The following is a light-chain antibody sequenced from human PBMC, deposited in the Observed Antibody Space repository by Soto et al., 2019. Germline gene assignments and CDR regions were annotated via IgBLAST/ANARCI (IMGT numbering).Light chain of an antibody. CDR1: QSVNSN. J-gene: IGKJ1*01. CDR2: GAS. V-gene: IGKV3-15*01. CDR3: QQYDDWPWT. Sequence: EIVLTQSPATLSVSPGDRATLSCRASQSVNSNLAWYHLKPGQAPRLLIYGASIRAAGIPARLTGSESGTEFTLSIRSMQSEDFAVYYCQQYDDWPWTVGQGTKVDSK.